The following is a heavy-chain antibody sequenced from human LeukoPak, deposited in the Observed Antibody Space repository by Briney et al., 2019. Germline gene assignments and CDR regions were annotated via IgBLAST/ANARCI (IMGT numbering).Heavy chain of an antibody. J-gene: IGHJ4*02. CDR1: GFTFDDYA. CDR2: ISWDGGST. Sequence: GGSLRLSCAASGFTFDDYAMHWVRQAPGKGLEWVSLISWDGGSTYYADSVKGRFTISRDNSKNSLYLQMNSLRAEDTALYYCAKDEEQLGTSYFDYWGQGILVTVSS. CDR3: AKDEEQLGTSYFDY. V-gene: IGHV3-43D*03. D-gene: IGHD6-13*01.